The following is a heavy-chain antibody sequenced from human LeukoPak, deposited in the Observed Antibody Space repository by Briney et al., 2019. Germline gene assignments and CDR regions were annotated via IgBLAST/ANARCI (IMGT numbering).Heavy chain of an antibody. CDR3: ARLFVGAFDY. V-gene: IGHV5-51*01. CDR1: GYSISAYW. Sequence: GESLKISCKVSGYSISAYWIGWVRQMPGKGLEWMGIIYPADSDTGYSPSFQGHVTFSVDKSISTAYLQWSSLRASDTAMYYCARLFVGAFDYWGQGTLVTVSS. J-gene: IGHJ4*02. CDR2: IYPADSDT. D-gene: IGHD1-26*01.